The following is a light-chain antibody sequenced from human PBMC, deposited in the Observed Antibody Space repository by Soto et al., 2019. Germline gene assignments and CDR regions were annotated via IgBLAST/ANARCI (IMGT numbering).Light chain of an antibody. CDR1: QSISSW. CDR2: KAS. CDR3: QHYNSYSEA. J-gene: IGKJ1*01. Sequence: DMQMTQSPCTLSASVGDRVTITCRASQSISSWLAWYQQKPGKAPKLLIYKASTLESGVPSNFSGSGSGTEFTLTISSLQPEDFATYYCQHYNSYSEAFGQGTKVDI. V-gene: IGKV1-5*03.